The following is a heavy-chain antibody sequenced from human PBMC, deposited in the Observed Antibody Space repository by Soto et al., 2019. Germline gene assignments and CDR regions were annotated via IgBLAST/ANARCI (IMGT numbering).Heavy chain of an antibody. Sequence: EVQLVESGGGLVQPGGSLRLSCAASGFTFSSYWMSWVRQAPGKGLEWVANIKQDGSEKYYVDSVKGRFTISRDNANNSLYLQMNSLRAEDTAVYYCASSVVPAAIFDYWGQGTLVTVSS. V-gene: IGHV3-7*03. CDR3: ASSVVPAAIFDY. CDR2: IKQDGSEK. J-gene: IGHJ4*02. D-gene: IGHD2-2*01. CDR1: GFTFSSYW.